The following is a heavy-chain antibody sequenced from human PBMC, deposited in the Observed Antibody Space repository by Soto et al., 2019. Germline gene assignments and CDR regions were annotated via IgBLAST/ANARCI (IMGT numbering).Heavy chain of an antibody. J-gene: IGHJ5*01. CDR2: IYYTGIT. D-gene: IGHD3-9*01. V-gene: IGHV4-39*01. CDR1: GGSISSSGYY. Sequence: QLQLQQSGPGLVKPSETLSLTCTVSGGSISSSGYYWGWIRQPPGKGLEWIGSIYYTGITYSNPSLKSRVGISIDTSKNQFSLKLSSVTAADTAVYYCARPGRYFDCIDSWGQGTLVTVSS. CDR3: ARPGRYFDCIDS.